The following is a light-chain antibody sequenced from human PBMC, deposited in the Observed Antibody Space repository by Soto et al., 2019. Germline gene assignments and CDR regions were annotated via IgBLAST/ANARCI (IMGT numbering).Light chain of an antibody. J-gene: IGKJ1*01. Sequence: EIVMTQSPATLSVSPWERATLSCRASQSVRSNLAWYQQKPGQTPRLLIYGASTRATGIPARFSGSGSGTEFTLTISSLQSEDFAVYYCQQYNSWRTFGQGTKV. CDR2: GAS. V-gene: IGKV3-15*01. CDR3: QQYNSWRT. CDR1: QSVRSN.